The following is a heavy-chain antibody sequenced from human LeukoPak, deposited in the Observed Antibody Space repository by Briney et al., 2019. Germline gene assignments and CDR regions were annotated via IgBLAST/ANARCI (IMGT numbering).Heavy chain of an antibody. D-gene: IGHD6-19*01. V-gene: IGHV6-1*01. J-gene: IGHJ4*02. Sequence: SQTLSLTCAISGDSVSSSSANWIWIRQPPSGGLEWLGRTYYRSKWINEYGESVQGRISVNPDTSKNQFSLRLSSVRPEDTGLYYCTRAPHGSGCDYWGQGTLVTVSS. CDR3: TRAPHGSGCDY. CDR1: GDSVSSSSAN. CDR2: TYYRSKWIN.